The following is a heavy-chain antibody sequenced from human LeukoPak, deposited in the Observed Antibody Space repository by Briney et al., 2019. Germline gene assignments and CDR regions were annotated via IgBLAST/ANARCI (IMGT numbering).Heavy chain of an antibody. D-gene: IGHD1-26*01. CDR3: ARLLVGATTIDY. J-gene: IGHJ4*02. Sequence: GASVKVSCKASGYTFTSYAISWVRQAPGQGLEWMGRIIPILGVANYAQKFQGRVTITRDTSASTAYMELSSLRSEDTAVYYCARLLVGATTIDYWGQGTLVTVSS. V-gene: IGHV1-69*04. CDR1: GYTFTSYA. CDR2: IIPILGVA.